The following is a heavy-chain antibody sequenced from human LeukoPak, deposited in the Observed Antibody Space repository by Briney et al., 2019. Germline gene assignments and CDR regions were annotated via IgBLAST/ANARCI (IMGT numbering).Heavy chain of an antibody. CDR1: GFTFSSYA. V-gene: IGHV3-64*01. D-gene: IGHD6-19*01. CDR2: ISSNGGST. J-gene: IGHJ4*02. CDR3: ARVPGIAVAGAPDY. Sequence: PGGSLRLSCAASGFTFSSYAMHWVRQAPGKGLGYVSAISSNGGSTYYANSVKGRFTISRDNSKNTLYLQMGSLRAEDMAVYYCARVPGIAVAGAPDYWGQGTLVTVSS.